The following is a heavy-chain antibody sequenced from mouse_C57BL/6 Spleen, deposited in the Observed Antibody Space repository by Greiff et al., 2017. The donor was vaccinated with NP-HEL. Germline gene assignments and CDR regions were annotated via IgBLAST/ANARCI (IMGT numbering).Heavy chain of an antibody. D-gene: IGHD1-1*01. CDR3: ASWGSTGVGYFDY. J-gene: IGHJ2*02. CDR2: IYPGDGDT. V-gene: IGHV1-82*01. Sequence: QVQLQQSGPELVKPGASVKISCKASGYAFSSSWMNWVKQRPGKGLEWIGRIYPGDGDTNYNGKFKGKATLTADKSSSTAYMQLSSLTSADSAVCFCASWGSTGVGYFDYWGQGTSLTVSS. CDR1: GYAFSSSW.